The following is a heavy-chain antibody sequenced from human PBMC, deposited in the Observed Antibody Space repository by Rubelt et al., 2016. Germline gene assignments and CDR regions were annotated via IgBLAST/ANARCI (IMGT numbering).Heavy chain of an antibody. Sequence: QVQLVESGGGVVQPGRSLRLSCAASGFTFSSYGMHWVRQAPGKGLEWVAVIWYDGSNKYYADSVKGRFTISRDNSKNTLYLQMNSLTTEDTAVYYCTTQNDYGDYWGQGTLVTVSS. CDR2: IWYDGSNK. CDR3: TTQNDYGDY. D-gene: IGHD4-11*01. CDR1: GFTFSSYG. J-gene: IGHJ4*02. V-gene: IGHV3-33*01.